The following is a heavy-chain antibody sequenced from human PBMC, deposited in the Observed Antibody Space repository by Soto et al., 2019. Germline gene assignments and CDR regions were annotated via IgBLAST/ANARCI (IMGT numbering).Heavy chain of an antibody. J-gene: IGHJ4*02. CDR2: ISGSGGSA. CDR1: GFTFSSYA. Sequence: HLGGSLRLSCAASGFTFSSYAMSWVRQAPGKGLEWVSAISGSGGSAYYADSVKGRFTISRDNSKNTLYLQVNSLRAEDTAVYYCAKDSSAARIFDYWGQGTLVTVSS. CDR3: AKDSSAARIFDY. D-gene: IGHD6-6*01. V-gene: IGHV3-23*01.